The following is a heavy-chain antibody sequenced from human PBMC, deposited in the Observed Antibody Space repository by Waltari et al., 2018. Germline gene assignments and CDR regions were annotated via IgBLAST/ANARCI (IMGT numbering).Heavy chain of an antibody. CDR1: GGTFSSYA. CDR2: IIPIFGTA. V-gene: IGHV1-69*12. Sequence: QVQLVQSGAEVKKPGSSVKVSCKASGGTFSSYAISWVRQAPGQGLEWMGGIIPIFGTATYAQKFQGRVTITADESTSTAYMELSSLRSEDTAVYYCARDGRGLSGRRDGYNSDYYYYGMDVWGQGTTVTVSS. J-gene: IGHJ6*02. CDR3: ARDGRGLSGRRDGYNSDYYYYGMDV. D-gene: IGHD5-12*01.